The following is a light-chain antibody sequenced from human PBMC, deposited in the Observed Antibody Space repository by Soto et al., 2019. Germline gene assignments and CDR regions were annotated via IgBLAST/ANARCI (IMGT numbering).Light chain of an antibody. Sequence: QSVLTQPPSASGTPVQRVTISCSGSSSNIGSNTVNWYQQLPGTAPKLLMYSNDQRPSGVPDRFSGSKSGTSASLAISGLQSEDEADYYCAAWDDSLSGAVFGGGTQLTVL. J-gene: IGLJ7*01. CDR2: SND. CDR3: AAWDDSLSGAV. CDR1: SSNIGSNT. V-gene: IGLV1-44*01.